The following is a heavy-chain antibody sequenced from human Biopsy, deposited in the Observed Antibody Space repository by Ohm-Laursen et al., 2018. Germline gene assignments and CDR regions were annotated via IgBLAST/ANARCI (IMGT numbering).Heavy chain of an antibody. J-gene: IGHJ3*02. CDR2: VNPNSGAT. V-gene: IGHV1-2*02. Sequence: ASVKVSCNASGYTFTDYSLHWVRQAPGQGLEWMEWVNPNSGATNYAQKFQGRVTMTSDTSISTAYIELRRLISDDTAVYFCARDRMVTIITLVRADTFDIWGQGTLVSVSS. D-gene: IGHD3-10*01. CDR1: GYTFTDYS. CDR3: ARDRMVTIITLVRADTFDI.